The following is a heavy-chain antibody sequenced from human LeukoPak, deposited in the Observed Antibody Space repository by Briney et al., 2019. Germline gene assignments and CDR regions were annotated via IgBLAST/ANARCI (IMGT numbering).Heavy chain of an antibody. CDR2: FIPILGIA. D-gene: IGHD4-17*01. CDR3: ARGSTVTLDYYYYGMDV. Sequence: ASVKVSCKASGGTFSSYAISWVRQAPGQGLEWMGRFIPILGIANYAQKFQGRVTITADKSTSTAYMELSSLRSEDTAVYYCARGSTVTLDYYYYGMDVWGQGTTVTVSS. V-gene: IGHV1-69*04. CDR1: GGTFSSYA. J-gene: IGHJ6*02.